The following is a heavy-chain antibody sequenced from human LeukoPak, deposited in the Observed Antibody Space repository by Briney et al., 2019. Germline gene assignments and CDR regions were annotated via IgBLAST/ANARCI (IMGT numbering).Heavy chain of an antibody. CDR2: ISSSSSYI. CDR1: GFTFSSYI. Sequence: GGSLRLSCAASGFTFSSYIMKWVGQAPGKGLEWVSYISSSSSYIYYAASVKGRFTISRDNAKNSLYLQMNSLRAEDTAVYYCARDSYYDIPAGMYVWGQGTTVTVSS. J-gene: IGHJ6*02. CDR3: ARDSYYDIPAGMYV. D-gene: IGHD3-9*01. V-gene: IGHV3-21*01.